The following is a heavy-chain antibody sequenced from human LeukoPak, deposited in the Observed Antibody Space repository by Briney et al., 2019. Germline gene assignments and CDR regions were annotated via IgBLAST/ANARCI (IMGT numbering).Heavy chain of an antibody. J-gene: IGHJ6*02. V-gene: IGHV3-48*02. Sequence: GGSLRLSCAASXVTFSSYSTHWVRQAPGKGLEWVSYISTSGSSIYYADSVKGRFTISRDNAKNSVYLQMNSLRDEDTAVYYCARGAYYAMDVWGQGTTVTVSS. CDR3: ARGAYYAMDV. CDR2: ISTSGSSI. CDR1: XVTFSSYS.